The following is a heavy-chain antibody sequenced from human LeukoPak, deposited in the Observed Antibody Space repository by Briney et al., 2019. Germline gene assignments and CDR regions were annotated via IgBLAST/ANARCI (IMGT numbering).Heavy chain of an antibody. D-gene: IGHD6-19*01. V-gene: IGHV3-48*02. Sequence: GGSLRLSCAASGFTFSTYGMNWVRQAPGKGLEWVSYISSSSSTIYYADSVKGRFTISRDNAKNSLYLQMNSLRDEDTAVYYCARSYSSGWYAFEYWGQGTLVTVSS. CDR1: GFTFSTYG. CDR3: ARSYSSGWYAFEY. J-gene: IGHJ4*02. CDR2: ISSSSSTI.